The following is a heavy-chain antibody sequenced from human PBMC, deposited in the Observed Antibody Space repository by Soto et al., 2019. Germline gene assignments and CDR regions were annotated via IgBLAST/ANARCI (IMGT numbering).Heavy chain of an antibody. J-gene: IGHJ4*02. V-gene: IGHV4-39*01. Sequence: PSETLSLTCTVSGGSISSSSYYWGWIRQPPGKGLEWIGSIYYSGSTYYNPSLKSRVTISVDTSKNQFSLKLSSVTAADTAVYYCAKQIYCTNGVCHDYWSQETLVPVP. CDR2: IYYSGST. D-gene: IGHD2-8*01. CDR3: AKQIYCTNGVCHDY. CDR1: GGSISSSSYY.